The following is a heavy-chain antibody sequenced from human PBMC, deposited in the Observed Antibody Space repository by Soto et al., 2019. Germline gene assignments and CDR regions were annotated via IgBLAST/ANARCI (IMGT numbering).Heavy chain of an antibody. V-gene: IGHV4-34*01. D-gene: IGHD4-17*01. Sequence: SETLSLTCAVYGGSFSGYYWSWIRQPPGKGLEWIGEINHSGSTNYNPSLKSRVTISVDTSKNQFSLKLSSVTAADTAVYYRARGWETTVTTFDIWGQGTMVTVSS. CDR2: INHSGST. CDR1: GGSFSGYY. CDR3: ARGWETTVTTFDI. J-gene: IGHJ3*02.